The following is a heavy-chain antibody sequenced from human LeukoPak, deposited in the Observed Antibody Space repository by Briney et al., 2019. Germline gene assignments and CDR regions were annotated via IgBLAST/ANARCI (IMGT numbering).Heavy chain of an antibody. J-gene: IGHJ4*02. Sequence: GASVKVSCKASGYTFTSYDITWVRQATGQGLEWMGWMNPNSGNTGYAQKFQGRVTMTRNTSISTAYMELSSLRSEDTAAYYCARTIRGYSYDSYFDYWGQGTLVTVSS. CDR1: GYTFTSYD. D-gene: IGHD5-18*01. CDR2: MNPNSGNT. V-gene: IGHV1-8*01. CDR3: ARTIRGYSYDSYFDY.